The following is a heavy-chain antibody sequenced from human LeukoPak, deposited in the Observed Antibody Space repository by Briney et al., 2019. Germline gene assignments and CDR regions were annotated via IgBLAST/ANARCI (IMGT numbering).Heavy chain of an antibody. CDR1: GGSISSSNW. CDR2: IYHSGST. CDR3: ARLDLGYSYGNYYFDY. V-gene: IGHV4-4*02. J-gene: IGHJ4*02. D-gene: IGHD5-18*01. Sequence: SETLSLTCAVSGGSISSSNWWSWVRQPPGKGLEWVGEIYHSGSTNYNPSLKSRVTISVDKSKNQFSLKLSSVTAADTAVYYCARLDLGYSYGNYYFDYWGQGTLVTVSS.